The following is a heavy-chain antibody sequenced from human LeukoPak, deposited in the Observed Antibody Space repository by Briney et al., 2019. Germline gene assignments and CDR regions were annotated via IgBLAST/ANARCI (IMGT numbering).Heavy chain of an antibody. CDR2: IEQDGSEK. V-gene: IGHV3-7*01. CDR3: ARSGGNPAAYFDY. D-gene: IGHD2-15*01. CDR1: GFTFSSYW. Sequence: GGSLRLSCAASGFTFSSYWMSWVRQAPGKGLEWVANIEQDGSEKYYVDSVKGRFTISRDNAKNSLYLQMNSLRAEDTAVYYCARSGGNPAAYFDYWGQGTLVTVSS. J-gene: IGHJ4*02.